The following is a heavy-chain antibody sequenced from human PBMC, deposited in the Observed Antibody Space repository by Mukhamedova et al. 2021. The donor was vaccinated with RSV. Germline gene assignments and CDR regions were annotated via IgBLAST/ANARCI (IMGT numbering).Heavy chain of an antibody. D-gene: IGHD4-17*01. V-gene: IGHV4-34*01. J-gene: IGHJ6*02. CDR3: ARGLISYGDYYYGMDV. Sequence: YNPSLKSRVTISVDTSKNQFSLKLSSVTAADTAVYYCARGLISYGDYYYGMDVWGQGTTVTVSS.